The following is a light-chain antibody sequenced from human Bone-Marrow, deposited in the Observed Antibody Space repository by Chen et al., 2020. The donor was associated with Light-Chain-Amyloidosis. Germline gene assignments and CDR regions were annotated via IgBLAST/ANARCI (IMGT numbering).Light chain of an antibody. J-gene: IGKJ2*01. CDR3: QHYNDYSYT. CDR1: HTISNW. V-gene: IGKV1-5*03. Sequence: DIQLTQSPSTLSAPVGDRVTIACRASHTISNWLAWYQQKPGKAPKLLIYMTSSLESGVPSRFSGSGSGTEFTLTISSLQPEDFATYYCQHYNDYSYTFGQGTKLEIK. CDR2: MTS.